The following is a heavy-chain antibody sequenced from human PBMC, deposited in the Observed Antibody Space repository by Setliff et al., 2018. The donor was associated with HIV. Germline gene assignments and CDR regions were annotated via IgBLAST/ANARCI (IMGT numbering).Heavy chain of an antibody. CDR3: VRELGYCSGTTCYGGTFDY. CDR2: INHSGST. CDR1: GGSFSGYY. Sequence: SETLSLTCAVYGGSFSGYYWSWIRQPPGKGLEWIGEINHSGSTDYNPSLKSRVTISVDTSKNQFSLKLISVTAADTAVYYCVRELGYCSGTTCYGGTFDYWGQGTLVTVSS. D-gene: IGHD2-2*01. J-gene: IGHJ4*02. V-gene: IGHV4-34*01.